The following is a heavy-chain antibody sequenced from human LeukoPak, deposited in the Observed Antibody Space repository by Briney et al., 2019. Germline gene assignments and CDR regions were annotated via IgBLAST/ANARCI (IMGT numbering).Heavy chain of an antibody. CDR3: ARGGVTIFGLVTLIDY. Sequence: KPSETLSLTCAVYGGSFSGYYWSWIRQPPGKGLEWIGEINHSGSTNYNPSLKSRVTISVDTSKNQFSLKLSSVTAADTAVYYCARGGVTIFGLVTLIDYWGQGTLVTVSS. CDR2: INHSGST. CDR1: GGSFSGYY. D-gene: IGHD3/OR15-3a*01. V-gene: IGHV4-34*01. J-gene: IGHJ4*02.